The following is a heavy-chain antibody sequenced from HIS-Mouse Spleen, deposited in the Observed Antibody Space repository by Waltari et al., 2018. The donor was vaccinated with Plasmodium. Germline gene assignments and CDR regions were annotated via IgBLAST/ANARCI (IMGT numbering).Heavy chain of an antibody. J-gene: IGHJ4*02. CDR2: IYYSGST. V-gene: IGHV4-39*02. CDR3: ARDRITGTSYFDY. D-gene: IGHD1-7*01. Sequence: QLQLQESSPGLVKPSETLSPTCTVSGGSISSSSYYWGWTRQPPGKGLEWIGSIYYSGSTYYNPSLKSRVTISVDTSKNQFSLKLSSVTAADTAVYYCARDRITGTSYFDYWGQGTLVTVSS. CDR1: GGSISSSSYY.